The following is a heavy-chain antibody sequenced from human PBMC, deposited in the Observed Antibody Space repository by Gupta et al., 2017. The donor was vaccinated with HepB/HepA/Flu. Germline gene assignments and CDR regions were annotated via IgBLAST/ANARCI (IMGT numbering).Heavy chain of an antibody. CDR2: ISSSISTI. Sequence: EVQLVESGGGLVQPGGSLRLSCAASGFTFSSYSMKWVRQAPGKGLECFSYISSSISTIYYADSVKGRFTISRDNAKNSLYLQMNSLRDEDTAVYYCAREGTNYDFWSGYGTDKYNWFDPWGQGTLVTVSS. D-gene: IGHD3-3*01. J-gene: IGHJ5*02. V-gene: IGHV3-48*02. CDR3: AREGTNYDFWSGYGTDKYNWFDP. CDR1: GFTFSSYS.